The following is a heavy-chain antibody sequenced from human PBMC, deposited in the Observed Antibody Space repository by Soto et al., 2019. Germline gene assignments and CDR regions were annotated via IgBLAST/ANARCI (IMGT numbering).Heavy chain of an antibody. CDR1: GFTFSNYA. D-gene: IGHD3-10*01. CDR3: AKIITTTATGY. Sequence: GESLKISCAASGFTFSNYAMTWVRQAPGKGLGWVSSISASGGTTYYADSVKGRFTISRDNSKNTLYLQMNSLRAEDTAVYYCAKIITTTATGYWGQGTLVTVSS. J-gene: IGHJ4*02. CDR2: ISASGGTT. V-gene: IGHV3-23*01.